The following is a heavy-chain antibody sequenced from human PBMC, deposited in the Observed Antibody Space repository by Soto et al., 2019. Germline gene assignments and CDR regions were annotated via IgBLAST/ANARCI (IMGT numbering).Heavy chain of an antibody. V-gene: IGHV1-69*06. Sequence: QVQLVQSGAEVKKPGSSVKVSCKASGGTFSSYAISWVRQAPGQGLEWMGGIIPIFGTANYAQKFQGRVTITADKSTSTADRERSSLRAEDTGGYYCAYRESSSGGYCDYWGQGTLVSV. CDR2: IIPIFGTA. D-gene: IGHD6-6*01. CDR3: AYRESSSGGYCDY. CDR1: GGTFSSYA. J-gene: IGHJ4*02.